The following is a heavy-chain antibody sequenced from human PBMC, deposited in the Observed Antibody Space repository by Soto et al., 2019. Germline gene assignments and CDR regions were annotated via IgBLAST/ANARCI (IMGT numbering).Heavy chain of an antibody. CDR3: ARSMSHYRGYGDYAYAMYYFDY. Sequence: QVQLQESGPGLVKPSETLSLTCTVSGGSISSYYWSWIRQPPGKGLEWIGYIYYSGSTNYNPSPMSRVAISVDTSKNQFSLKLSSVTAADTAVDYCARSMSHYRGYGDYAYAMYYFDYWGQGTLVTVSS. CDR1: GGSISSYY. CDR2: IYYSGST. V-gene: IGHV4-59*01. J-gene: IGHJ4*02. D-gene: IGHD4-17*01.